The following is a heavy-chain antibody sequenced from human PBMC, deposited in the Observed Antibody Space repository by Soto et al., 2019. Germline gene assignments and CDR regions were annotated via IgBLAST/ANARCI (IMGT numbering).Heavy chain of an antibody. J-gene: IGHJ6*02. CDR3: ARDPLLKPYCSSTSCYGDYYYGMDV. CDR1: GGSISSGGYY. CDR2: IYYSGST. V-gene: IGHV4-31*03. Sequence: SETLSLTCTVSGGSISSGGYYWSWIRQHPGKGLGWIGYIYYSGSTYYNPSLKSRVTISVDTSKNQFSLKLSSVTAADTAVYYCARDPLLKPYCSSTSCYGDYYYGMDVWGQGTTVTVSS. D-gene: IGHD2-2*01.